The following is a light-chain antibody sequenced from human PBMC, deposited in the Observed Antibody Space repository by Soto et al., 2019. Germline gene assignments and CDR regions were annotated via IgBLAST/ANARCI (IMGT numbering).Light chain of an antibody. CDR2: AAS. V-gene: IGKV3-11*01. CDR1: QSVINN. Sequence: EIVMTQSPATLSVSPGERATLSCRASQSVINNLAWYQQKPGQAPRLLIYAASARATGIPARFSGSGSGTDFTLTISSLEPEDFAVYYCQQRSNWPPTFGPGTKVDIK. J-gene: IGKJ3*01. CDR3: QQRSNWPPT.